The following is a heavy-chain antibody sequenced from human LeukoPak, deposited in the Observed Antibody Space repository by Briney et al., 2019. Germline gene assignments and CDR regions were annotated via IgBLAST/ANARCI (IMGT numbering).Heavy chain of an antibody. CDR2: IGGSGGTT. V-gene: IGHV3-23*01. CDR3: AKDTASSWWYFDL. CDR1: GFPFSSYA. D-gene: IGHD5-18*01. Sequence: PGGSLRLSCAASGFPFSSYAMSWVRQAPGQGLEWVSAIGGSGGTTYYADSVKGRFTISRDNSKNTLYLQMNSLRAEDTAVYYCAKDTASSWWYFDLWGRGTLVTVSS. J-gene: IGHJ2*01.